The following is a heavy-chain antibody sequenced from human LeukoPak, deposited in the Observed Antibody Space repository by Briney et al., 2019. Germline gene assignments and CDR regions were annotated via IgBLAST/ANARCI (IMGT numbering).Heavy chain of an antibody. Sequence: GGALRLSCAASGFTFSSYRMNWVRQAPGKGLEWVSYISSSNSTIYYADSVKGRFTIYRDNAKNALYLQIHSLRAEETAVYYCARNSGWASGYWGQGTLVTVSS. CDR1: GFTFSSYR. CDR2: ISSSNSTI. V-gene: IGHV3-48*01. CDR3: ARNSGWASGY. D-gene: IGHD6-19*01. J-gene: IGHJ4*02.